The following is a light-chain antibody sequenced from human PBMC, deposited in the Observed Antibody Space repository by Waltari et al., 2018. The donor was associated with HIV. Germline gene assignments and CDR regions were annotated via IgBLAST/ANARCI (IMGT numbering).Light chain of an antibody. CDR3: QQYYNTPWT. CDR1: QTVLSDSTHKNY. CDR2: WAS. J-gene: IGKJ1*01. V-gene: IGKV4-1*01. Sequence: DIILTQSPDTLAVSLGDRATIHCRSSQTVLSDSTHKNYLSWYQQKPGQPPNLLLYWASARESGVPARFRGSGSATDFTLTITDFQAEDAAIYFCQQYYNTPWTFGQGTRADIK.